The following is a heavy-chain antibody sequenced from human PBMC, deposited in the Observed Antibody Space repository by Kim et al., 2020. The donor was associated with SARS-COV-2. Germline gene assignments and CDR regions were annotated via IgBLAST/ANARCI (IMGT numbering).Heavy chain of an antibody. J-gene: IGHJ5*02. V-gene: IGHV3-23*01. Sequence: SVKGLFTISRDNSKNTLYLQMNSLRAEDTAVYYCAKGRDGYNYRDWFDPWGQGTLVTVSS. D-gene: IGHD5-12*01. CDR3: AKGRDGYNYRDWFDP.